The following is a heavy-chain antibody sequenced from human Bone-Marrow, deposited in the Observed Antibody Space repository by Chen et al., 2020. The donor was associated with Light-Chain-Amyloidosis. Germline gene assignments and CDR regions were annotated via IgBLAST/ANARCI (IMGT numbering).Heavy chain of an antibody. V-gene: IGHV3-30-3*01. CDR2: ITYDGSNK. Sequence: QVQLVESGGGVVQPGRSLRLSCAASGFTFSSYAMHWVRQAPGKGLEWVAVITYDGSNKYYADSVKGRFTISRDNSKNTLYLQMNSLRAEDTAVYYCAREHYGMDVWGQGTTFTVSS. CDR1: GFTFSSYA. J-gene: IGHJ6*02. CDR3: AREHYGMDV.